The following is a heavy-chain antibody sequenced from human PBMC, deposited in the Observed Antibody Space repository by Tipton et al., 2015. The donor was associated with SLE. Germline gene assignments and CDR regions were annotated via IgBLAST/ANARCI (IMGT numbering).Heavy chain of an antibody. V-gene: IGHV3-43*01. J-gene: IGHJ4*02. D-gene: IGHD2-15*01. CDR1: GFTFGHYT. CDR3: ATLGPNCSGGSCYAGKFDC. CDR2: ISWDGSST. Sequence: GSLRLSCTVSGFTFGHYTMHWVRQAPGKCLEWISDISWDGSSTYYADSVRGRFTISRDNSKNSLFLQMDSLKAGDTAVYYCATLGPNCSGGSCYAGKFDCWGQGTLVTVSS.